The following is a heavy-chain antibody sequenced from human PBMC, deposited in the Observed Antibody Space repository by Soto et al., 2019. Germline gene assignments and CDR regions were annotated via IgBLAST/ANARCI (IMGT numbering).Heavy chain of an antibody. CDR2: IRGDGGQT. V-gene: IGHV3-23*01. J-gene: IGHJ4*02. CDR3: AREVGLDSADFFAY. D-gene: IGHD3-9*01. Sequence: GGSLRLSCTASGFTFTSYGMGWVRQAPGKGLQWVSTIRGDGGQTNYTDPVKGRFSISRDNSKNTVYLQMDSLRAEETAMYFCAREVGLDSADFFAYWGQGTQVTVSS. CDR1: GFTFTSYG.